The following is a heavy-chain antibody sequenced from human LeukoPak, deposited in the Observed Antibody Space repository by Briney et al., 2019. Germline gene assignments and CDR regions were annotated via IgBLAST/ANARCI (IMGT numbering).Heavy chain of an antibody. CDR2: ISSNGGST. D-gene: IGHD1-26*01. CDR1: GFTFSSYA. V-gene: IGHV3-64*01. CDR3: ARVRWELLAPYFDY. Sequence: QTGGSLRLSCAASGFTFSSYAMHWVRQAPGKGLEYVSAISSNGGSTYYANSVKGRFTISRDNSKNTLYLQMGSLRAEGMAVYYCARVRWELLAPYFDYWGQGTLVTVSS. J-gene: IGHJ4*02.